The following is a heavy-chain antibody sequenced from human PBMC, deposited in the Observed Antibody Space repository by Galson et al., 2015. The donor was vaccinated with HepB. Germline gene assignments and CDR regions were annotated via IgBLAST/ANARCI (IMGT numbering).Heavy chain of an antibody. Sequence: SLRLSCAASGFTFSSYSMNWVRQAPGKGLEWVSSISSDSSDKYYADSVKGRFTISRDNAKNSLYLQMNSLRAEDTAVYYCARYCSSSSSTLYYYYYKDVWGKGTTVTVSS. CDR1: GFTFSSYS. V-gene: IGHV3-21*01. CDR3: ARYCSSSSSTLYYYYYKDV. D-gene: IGHD2-2*01. CDR2: ISSDSSDK. J-gene: IGHJ6*03.